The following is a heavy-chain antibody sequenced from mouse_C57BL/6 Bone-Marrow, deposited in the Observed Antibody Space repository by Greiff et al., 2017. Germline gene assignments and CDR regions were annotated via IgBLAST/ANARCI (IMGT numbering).Heavy chain of an antibody. CDR3: TTIYYGNPAY. Sequence: VQLQQSGPELVKPGASVKISCKASGYTFTDYYLNWMKQSHGKSLEWIGDINPNNGGTSYNQKFKGKATLTVDKSSSTVYMELRSLTSEASAVYYSTTIYYGNPAYWGQGTLVTVSA. V-gene: IGHV1-26*01. CDR2: INPNNGGT. CDR1: GYTFTDYY. J-gene: IGHJ3*01. D-gene: IGHD2-1*01.